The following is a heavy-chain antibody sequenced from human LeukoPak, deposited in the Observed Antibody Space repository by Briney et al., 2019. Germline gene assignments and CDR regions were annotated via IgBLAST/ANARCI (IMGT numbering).Heavy chain of an antibody. CDR3: ARRRRDIVVVPAAIGRFDP. CDR2: INHSGST. J-gene: IGHJ5*02. D-gene: IGHD2-2*02. V-gene: IGHV4-34*01. Sequence: GSLRLSCAASGFTFSSYSMNWVRQPPGKGLEWIGEINHSGSTNYNPSLKSRVTISVDTSKNQFSLKLSSVTAADTAVYYCARRRRDIVVVPAAIGRFDPWGQGTLVTVSS. CDR1: GFTFSSYS.